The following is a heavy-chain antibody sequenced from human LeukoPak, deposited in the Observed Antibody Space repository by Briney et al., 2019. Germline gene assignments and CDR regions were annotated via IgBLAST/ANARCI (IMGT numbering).Heavy chain of an antibody. V-gene: IGHV3-11*01. J-gene: IGHJ4*02. D-gene: IGHD3-16*01. Sequence: PGGSLRLSCAASGFTFSDYYMSWIRQAPGKGLEWVSYISSSGSTIYYADSVKGRFTISRDNAKNSLYLQMNSLRAEDTALYYCAKDVDSTWGSIDYWGQGILVTVSS. CDR1: GFTFSDYY. CDR2: ISSSGSTI. CDR3: AKDVDSTWGSIDY.